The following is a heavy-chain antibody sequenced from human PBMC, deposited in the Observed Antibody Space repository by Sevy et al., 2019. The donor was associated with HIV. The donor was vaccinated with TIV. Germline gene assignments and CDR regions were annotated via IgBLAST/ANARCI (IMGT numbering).Heavy chain of an antibody. CDR1: GGTFSGYY. V-gene: IGHV4-34*01. CDR2: INHSGST. D-gene: IGHD6-13*01. J-gene: IGHJ6*02. Sequence: SETLSLTCAVYGGTFSGYYWSWISQPPGKGLEWIGEINHSGSTNYNPSLKSRVTISVDTSKNQFSLKLSSVTAADTAVYYCARGGQQLVLGSRSYGMDVWGQGTTVTVSS. CDR3: ARGGQQLVLGSRSYGMDV.